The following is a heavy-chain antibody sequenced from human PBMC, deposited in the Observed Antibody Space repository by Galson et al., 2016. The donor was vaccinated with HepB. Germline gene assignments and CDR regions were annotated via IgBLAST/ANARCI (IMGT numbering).Heavy chain of an antibody. J-gene: IGHJ6*02. Sequence: SLRLSCAASGISFSTFSMHWVRQAPGKGLEWVAAISYHGSDKYYADSVKGRVTISRDNSNNTLYLQMTSLSPEDTAVYYCARDKSFYYYGMDVWGQGTTVTVSS. CDR2: ISYHGSDK. CDR3: ARDKSFYYYGMDV. V-gene: IGHV3-30*03. CDR1: GISFSTFS.